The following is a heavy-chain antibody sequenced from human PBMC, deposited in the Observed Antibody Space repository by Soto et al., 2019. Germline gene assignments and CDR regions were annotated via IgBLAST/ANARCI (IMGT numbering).Heavy chain of an antibody. V-gene: IGHV3-23*01. CDR2: ISNTGANT. J-gene: IGHJ4*02. Sequence: GRSLSLAWVAASFTFRSHAMYWVRQAAGNGLELVSGISNTGANTYYADSVKGRFTICRINSKTTLYLQFDSLGAEDTAVYFCTTEPLLGYTYSYLDWGQGAMVTVSS. CDR3: TTEPLLGYTYSYLD. CDR1: SFTFRSHA. D-gene: IGHD5-18*01.